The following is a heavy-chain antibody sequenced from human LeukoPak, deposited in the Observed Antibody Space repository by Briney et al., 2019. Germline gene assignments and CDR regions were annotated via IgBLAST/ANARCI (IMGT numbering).Heavy chain of an antibody. CDR1: GFTFSSYA. D-gene: IGHD1-26*01. V-gene: IGHV3-30-3*01. CDR2: ISYDGSNK. J-gene: IGHJ6*02. CDR3: AKGRVGANGYYYYGMDV. Sequence: GGSLRLSCAASGFTFSSYAIHWVRQAPGKGLEWVALISYDGSNKYYADSVKGRFTISRDNSKNTLYLQMNSLRTEDTAVYYCAKGRVGANGYYYYGMDVWGQGTTVTVSS.